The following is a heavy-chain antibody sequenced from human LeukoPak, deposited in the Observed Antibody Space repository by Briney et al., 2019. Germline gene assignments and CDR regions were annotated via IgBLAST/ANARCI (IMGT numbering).Heavy chain of an antibody. Sequence: GGSLRLSCAASGFTFSSYEMNWVRQAPGKGLEWVSYISSSGSTIYYADSVKGRFTISRDNAKNSLYLQMNSLRAEDTALYYCARRLPRGIKGAFDIWGQGTMVTVSS. CDR1: GFTFSSYE. J-gene: IGHJ3*02. CDR3: ARRLPRGIKGAFDI. V-gene: IGHV3-48*03. D-gene: IGHD1-26*01. CDR2: ISSSGSTI.